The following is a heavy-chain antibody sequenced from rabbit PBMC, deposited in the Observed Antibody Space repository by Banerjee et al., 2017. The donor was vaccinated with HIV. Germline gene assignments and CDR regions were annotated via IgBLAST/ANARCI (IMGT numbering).Heavy chain of an antibody. CDR1: SDW. V-gene: IGHV1S45*01. J-gene: IGHJ4*01. CDR3: VRDINTSFKL. Sequence: SDWICWVRQAPGKGLEWIACIATSSGSTWYASWVNGRFTISKASSTTVTLQMTSLTAADTATYFCVRDINTSFKLWGQGTLVTVS. CDR2: IATSSGST. D-gene: IGHD1-1*01.